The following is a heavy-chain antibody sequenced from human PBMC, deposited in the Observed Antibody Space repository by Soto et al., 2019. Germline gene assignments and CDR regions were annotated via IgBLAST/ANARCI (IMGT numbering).Heavy chain of an antibody. CDR2: IYYSGST. CDR3: ARTRAVWFDP. Sequence: QLQLQESGPGLVKPSETLSLTCTVSGGSISSSSYYWGWIRQPPGKGLEWIGSIYYSGSTYYNPSPTSRLTISVDPSKNQFSLKLSSVTAADTAVYYCARTRAVWFDPWGQGTLVTVSS. J-gene: IGHJ5*02. V-gene: IGHV4-39*01. CDR1: GGSISSSSYY. D-gene: IGHD6-19*01.